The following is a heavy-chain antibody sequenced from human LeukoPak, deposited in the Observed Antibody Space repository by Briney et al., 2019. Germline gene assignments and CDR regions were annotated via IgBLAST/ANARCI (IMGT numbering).Heavy chain of an antibody. CDR1: GFTFSSYG. J-gene: IGHJ6*03. CDR3: AKNTDNWSNYYYYYMDV. Sequence: GGSLRLSCAASGFTFSSYGMHWVRQAPGKGLEWVAFIRYDGSNKYYADSVKGRFTISRDNSKNTLYLQMNSLRAEDTAVYYCAKNTDNWSNYYYYYMDVWGKGTTVTISS. CDR2: IRYDGSNK. V-gene: IGHV3-30*02. D-gene: IGHD1-20*01.